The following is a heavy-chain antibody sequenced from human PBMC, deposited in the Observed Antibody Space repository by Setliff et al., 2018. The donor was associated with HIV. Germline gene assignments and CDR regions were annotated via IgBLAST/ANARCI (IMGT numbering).Heavy chain of an antibody. J-gene: IGHJ6*03. V-gene: IGHV4-39*01. CDR3: ARHPRHYNILTGYRYYYMDV. D-gene: IGHD3-9*01. CDR2: IYFGGST. Sequence: PSETLSLTCAVSGVSISSSSYFWGWIRRPPGTGLDWIGSIYFGGSTYYNPSLESRVTISMDTSKNQFSLKLTSVTAADTAVYYCARHPRHYNILTGYRYYYMDVWGKGTTVTVS. CDR1: GVSISSSSYF.